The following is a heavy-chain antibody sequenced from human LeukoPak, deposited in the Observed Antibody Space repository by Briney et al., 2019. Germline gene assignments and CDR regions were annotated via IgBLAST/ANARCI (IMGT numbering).Heavy chain of an antibody. V-gene: IGHV5-51*01. CDR1: GYTFTSNW. D-gene: IGHD3-10*01. Sequence: GESLKISCKTSGYTFTSNWIGWVRQMPGKGPEWMGIIYPDNSHTTYSPSLQGQVTISADKSISTAYLQWSSLKASDSAMYYCARQSRRSSGSTDLEYWGQGTLVTVSS. CDR2: IYPDNSHT. CDR3: ARQSRRSSGSTDLEY. J-gene: IGHJ4*02.